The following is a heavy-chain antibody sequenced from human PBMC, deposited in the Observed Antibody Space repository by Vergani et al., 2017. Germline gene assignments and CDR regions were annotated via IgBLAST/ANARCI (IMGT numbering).Heavy chain of an antibody. Sequence: QVQLVQSGAEVKKPGSSVKVSCKASGGTFSSYAISWVRQAPGQGLEWMGGIIPIFGTANYAQKFQGRVTITADESASTAYMVLSSLRSEDTAVYYCATYTQLEPLFDYWGQGTLVTVSS. CDR3: ATYTQLEPLFDY. CDR1: GGTFSSYA. CDR2: IIPIFGTA. D-gene: IGHD1-1*01. J-gene: IGHJ4*02. V-gene: IGHV1-69*01.